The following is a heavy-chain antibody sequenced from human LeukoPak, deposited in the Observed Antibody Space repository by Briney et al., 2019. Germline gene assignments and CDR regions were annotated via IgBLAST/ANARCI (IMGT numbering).Heavy chain of an antibody. D-gene: IGHD3-3*01. CDR3: ARPYDFWSGYPFPIPTYFDY. J-gene: IGHJ4*02. V-gene: IGHV4-59*08. Sequence: SETLSLTCTVSGGSISSYYWSWIRQPPGKGLEWIGYIYYSGSTNYNPSLKSRVTISVDTSKNQFSLKLSSVTAADTAVYYCARPYDFWSGYPFPIPTYFDYWGQGTLVTVSS. CDR2: IYYSGST. CDR1: GGSISSYY.